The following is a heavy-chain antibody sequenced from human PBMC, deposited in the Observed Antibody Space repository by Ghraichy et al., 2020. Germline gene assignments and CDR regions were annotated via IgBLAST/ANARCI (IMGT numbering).Heavy chain of an antibody. J-gene: IGHJ5*02. D-gene: IGHD3-10*01. CDR2: INSHGSTT. V-gene: IGHV3-74*01. CDR1: GFTFSRYW. Sequence: GGSLRLSCAASGFTFSRYWMHWVRQAPGKGLVWVSRINSHGSTTNYADSVKGRFTISRDNAKNTLYLQMNSLGAEDTAVYYCATPGFGELFDPCGQGTLVTVSS. CDR3: ATPGFGELFDP.